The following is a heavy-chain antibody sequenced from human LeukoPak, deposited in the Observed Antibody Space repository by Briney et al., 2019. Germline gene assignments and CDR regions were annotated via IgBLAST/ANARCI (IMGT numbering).Heavy chain of an antibody. J-gene: IGHJ6*02. CDR1: GGSFSGYY. CDR2: MNDSGST. V-gene: IGHV4-34*01. Sequence: PSETLSLTCAVYGGSFSGYYWSWIRQPPGKGLEWIGEMNDSGSTKYNPSLKSRVTISVDTSKNQFSLKLSSVTAADTAVYYCARGPKTTETTFKTLYYNAMDVWGQGTTVTVSS. CDR3: ARGPKTTETTFKTLYYNAMDV. D-gene: IGHD4-17*01.